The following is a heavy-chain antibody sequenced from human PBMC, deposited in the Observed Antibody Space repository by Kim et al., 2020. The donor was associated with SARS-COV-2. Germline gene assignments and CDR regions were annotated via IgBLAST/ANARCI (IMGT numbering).Heavy chain of an antibody. Sequence: GGSLRLSCTASGFTFSAYAMSWVRQAPWKGLEWVSVITGSAGSTYCADSLKGRFTISRDNSKNTLYLQMDSLRAEDTAIYYCAKTAGANWSFDSWGQGTLVTVSS. CDR2: ITGSAGST. D-gene: IGHD1-26*01. J-gene: IGHJ4*02. CDR3: AKTAGANWSFDS. CDR1: GFTFSAYA. V-gene: IGHV3-23*01.